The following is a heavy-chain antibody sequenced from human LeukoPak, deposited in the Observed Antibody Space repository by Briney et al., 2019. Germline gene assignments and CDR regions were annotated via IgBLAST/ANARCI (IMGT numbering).Heavy chain of an antibody. CDR1: GGSFSGYY. CDR3: ARAGFDP. V-gene: IGHV4-34*01. Sequence: SETLSLTCVVYGGSFSGYYWSWIRQPPGKGLEWIREINHSGSTNYNPSLKSRVTISVDTSKNQFSLKLSSVTAADTAVYYCARAGFDPWGQGTLVTVSS. J-gene: IGHJ5*02. CDR2: INHSGST.